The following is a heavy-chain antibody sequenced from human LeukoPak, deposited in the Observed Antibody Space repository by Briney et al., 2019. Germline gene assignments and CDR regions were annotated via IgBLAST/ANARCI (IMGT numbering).Heavy chain of an antibody. Sequence: GGSLRLSCSASGFTFSSYAMHWVRQAPGKGLEYVSAISSNGGSTYYADSVKGRFTISRDNSKNTLYLQMSSLRAEDTAVYYCARGLSGHYAFDVWGRGTMVTVSS. CDR2: ISSNGGST. J-gene: IGHJ3*01. D-gene: IGHD1-26*01. V-gene: IGHV3-64D*09. CDR1: GFTFSSYA. CDR3: ARGLSGHYAFDV.